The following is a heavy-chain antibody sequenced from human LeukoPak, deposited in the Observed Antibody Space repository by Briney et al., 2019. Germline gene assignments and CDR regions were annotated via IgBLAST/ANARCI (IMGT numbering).Heavy chain of an antibody. J-gene: IGHJ4*02. CDR1: GGSISSSYYY. D-gene: IGHD3-9*01. CDR3: ARTSGYYDILTGYYFDY. CDR2: IYYSGST. Sequence: SETLSLTCTVSGGSISSSYYYWGWIRQHPGKGLEWIGYIYYSGSTYYNPSLKSRVTISVDTSKNQFSLKLSSVTAADTAVYYCARTSGYYDILTGYYFDYWGQGTLVTVSS. V-gene: IGHV4-31*03.